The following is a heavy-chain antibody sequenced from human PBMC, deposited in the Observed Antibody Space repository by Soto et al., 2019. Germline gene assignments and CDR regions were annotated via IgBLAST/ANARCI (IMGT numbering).Heavy chain of an antibody. CDR1: GVPFSSSC. CDR3: AKGGSSGSNYFGY. CDR2: ISGSGGST. V-gene: IGHV3-23*01. Sequence: VGSLSLSCAASGVPFSSSCMQLGRQAPGKGLEWVSAISGSGGSTYYADSVKGRFTISRDNSKNTLYLQMNSLRAEDTAVYYCAKGGSSGSNYFGYWGQGTLVTGS. J-gene: IGHJ4*02. D-gene: IGHD6-19*01.